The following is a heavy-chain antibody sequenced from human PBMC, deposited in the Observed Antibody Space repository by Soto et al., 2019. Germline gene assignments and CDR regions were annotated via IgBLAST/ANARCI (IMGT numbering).Heavy chain of an antibody. J-gene: IGHJ1*01. Sequence: ASVKVSCKASGYTFTGYFMHWVGQAPGQGLEWMGWINPNSGGTNYAQKFQGRVTMTRDTSISTADMELYTLTSDDTAMCYCAREGSSSSKYFQQWGQGTLVTVSS. CDR1: GYTFTGYF. V-gene: IGHV1-2*02. CDR3: AREGSSSSKYFQQ. CDR2: INPNSGGT. D-gene: IGHD6-6*01.